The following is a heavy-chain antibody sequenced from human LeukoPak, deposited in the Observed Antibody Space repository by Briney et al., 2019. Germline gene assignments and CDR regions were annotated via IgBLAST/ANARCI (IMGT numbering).Heavy chain of an antibody. Sequence: ASVKVSCKASGYSFISYGISWVRQAPGQGLEWMGWINPNSGGTNYAQKFQGRVTMTRDTSISTAYMELSRLRSDDTAVYYCARLKHVGDFDYWGQGTLVTVSS. CDR2: INPNSGGT. J-gene: IGHJ4*02. CDR1: GYSFISYG. CDR3: ARLKHVGDFDY. V-gene: IGHV1-2*02.